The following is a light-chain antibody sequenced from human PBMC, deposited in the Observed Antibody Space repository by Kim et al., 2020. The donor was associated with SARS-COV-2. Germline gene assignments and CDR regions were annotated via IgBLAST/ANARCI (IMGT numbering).Light chain of an antibody. J-gene: IGKJ1*01. CDR3: QQYVSSPWT. Sequence: EIVLTQSPGTLSLSPGERATLSCRASQSVSSSYLAWYQQKPGQAPRLLIYGASSRATGIPDRFSGSGSGTDFTLTISRLEPEDFAVYYCQQYVSSPWTFGQGTKVYIK. CDR1: QSVSSSY. CDR2: GAS. V-gene: IGKV3-20*01.